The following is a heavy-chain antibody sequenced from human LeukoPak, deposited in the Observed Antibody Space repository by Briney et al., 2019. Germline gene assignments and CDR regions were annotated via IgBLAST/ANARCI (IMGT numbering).Heavy chain of an antibody. Sequence: PGRSLRLSCAASGFIFDDYAMHWVRQAPGKGLEWVSGISWNSAAKGYADSVKGRFTISRDNAKNLLYLQMNILRPEDMALYYCAKETEGSETFDIWGQGRMVTVSS. CDR2: ISWNSAAK. D-gene: IGHD1-14*01. CDR3: AKETEGSETFDI. V-gene: IGHV3-9*03. CDR1: GFIFDDYA. J-gene: IGHJ3*02.